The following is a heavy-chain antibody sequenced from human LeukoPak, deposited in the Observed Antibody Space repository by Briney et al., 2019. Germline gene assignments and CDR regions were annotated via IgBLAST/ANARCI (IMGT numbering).Heavy chain of an antibody. V-gene: IGHV4-59*08. CDR2: IYYSGST. Sequence: SETLSLTCTVSGGSIGSYYWSWIRQPPGKGLEWIGYIYYSGSTNYNPSLKSRVTISVDTSKNQFSLKLSSVTAADTAVYYCAAYGDGVGRDRTYYFDYWGQGTLVTVSS. CDR3: AAYGDGVGRDRTYYFDY. D-gene: IGHD3-3*01. CDR1: GGSIGSYY. J-gene: IGHJ4*02.